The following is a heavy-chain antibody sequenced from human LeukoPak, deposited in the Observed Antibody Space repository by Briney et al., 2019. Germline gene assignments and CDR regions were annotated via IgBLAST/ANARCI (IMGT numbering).Heavy chain of an antibody. Sequence: GGSLRLSCAASGFAVSSNYMSWVRQAPGKGLEWVPVIYSGGSTYYADSVKGRFTISRDNSKNTLYLQMNSLRAEDTAVYYCARASGSSKGYFDYWGQGTLVTVSS. D-gene: IGHD1-26*01. CDR2: IYSGGST. CDR3: ARASGSSKGYFDY. CDR1: GFAVSSNY. J-gene: IGHJ4*02. V-gene: IGHV3-53*01.